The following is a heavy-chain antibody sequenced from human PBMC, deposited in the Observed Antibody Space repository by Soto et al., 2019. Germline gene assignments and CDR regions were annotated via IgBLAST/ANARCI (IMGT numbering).Heavy chain of an antibody. CDR3: ARGGALAGNINFDY. J-gene: IGHJ4*02. Sequence: GASVKVSCKASGYTFTNYAIHWVRQGPGQRLEWMVCINAVNGNTKYSQKFQGRVTVTRDTSASTAYMELSSLRSEDTAVYYCARGGALAGNINFDYWGQGTLVTVSS. V-gene: IGHV1-3*01. D-gene: IGHD6-19*01. CDR1: GYTFTNYA. CDR2: INAVNGNT.